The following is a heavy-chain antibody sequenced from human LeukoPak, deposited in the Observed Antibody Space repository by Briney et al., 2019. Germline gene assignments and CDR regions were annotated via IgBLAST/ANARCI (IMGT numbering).Heavy chain of an antibody. D-gene: IGHD6-13*01. CDR1: GFTFSSYG. V-gene: IGHV3-23*01. CDR2: ISGSGGST. CDR3: AKGGSSWYSDYYYYMDV. Sequence: GGSLRLSCAASGFTFSSYGMSWVRQAPGKGLEWVSAISGSGGSTYYADSVKGRFTISRDNSKNTLYLQMNSLRAEDTAVYYCAKGGSSWYSDYYYYMDVWGKGTTVTVSS. J-gene: IGHJ6*03.